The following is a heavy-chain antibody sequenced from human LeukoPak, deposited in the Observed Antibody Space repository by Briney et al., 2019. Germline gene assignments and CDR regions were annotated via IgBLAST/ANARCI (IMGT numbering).Heavy chain of an antibody. Sequence: GGSLRLSCAASGFSFSSYWMSWVRQAPGKGLEWVAFIRYDGSNKYYADSVKGRFTISRDNSKNTLYLQMNSLRAEDTAVYYCAKDLLWFGELGEYYFDYWGQGTLVTVSS. CDR2: IRYDGSNK. V-gene: IGHV3-30*02. CDR3: AKDLLWFGELGEYYFDY. D-gene: IGHD3-10*01. J-gene: IGHJ4*02. CDR1: GFSFSSYW.